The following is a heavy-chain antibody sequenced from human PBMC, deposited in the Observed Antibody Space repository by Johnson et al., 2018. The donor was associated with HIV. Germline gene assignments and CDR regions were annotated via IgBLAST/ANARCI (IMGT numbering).Heavy chain of an antibody. V-gene: IGHV3-30*04. CDR1: GFSFSIYA. J-gene: IGHJ3*01. D-gene: IGHD2-2*01. CDR2: ISYDGSNK. CDR3: ARAAIGVLPAGAFDV. Sequence: QVQLVESGGGVVQPGRSMRLSCAASGFSFSIYAMHWVRQAPGKGLEWVALISYDGSNKFYADSVTGRFTISRDKSKKTLNLQMNSLRVDDTAVYYCARAAIGVLPAGAFDVWCRGTMVTVSS.